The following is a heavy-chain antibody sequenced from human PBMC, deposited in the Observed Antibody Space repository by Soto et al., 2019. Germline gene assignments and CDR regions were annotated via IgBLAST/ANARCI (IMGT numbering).Heavy chain of an antibody. CDR1: GASVSSTYW. CDR3: ARYNAASGTYYFDY. J-gene: IGHJ4*02. D-gene: IGHD6-13*01. V-gene: IGHV4-4*02. CDR2: INHRGSA. Sequence: SETLSLTCGVSGASVSSTYWWSWVRQPPGKGPEWIGEINHRGSANSNPSLKSRVTISVDISKSQFSLSLTSVTAADTAVYYCARYNAASGTYYFDYWGQGALVTV.